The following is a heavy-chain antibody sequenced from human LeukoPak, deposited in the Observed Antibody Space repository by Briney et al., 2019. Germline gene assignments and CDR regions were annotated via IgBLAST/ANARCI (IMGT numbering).Heavy chain of an antibody. V-gene: IGHV3-30*09. Sequence: GRSLRLSCAASEFTFSTYAMHWVRQAPGKGLEWVAVISYDGSIKYYADSVKGRFAISRDNSKNTLYLEMNSLRVEDTAVYYCARELGIAVAGEAGYYNYYGMDVWGQGTTATVSS. J-gene: IGHJ6*02. CDR1: EFTFSTYA. CDR3: ARELGIAVAGEAGYYNYYGMDV. D-gene: IGHD6-19*01. CDR2: ISYDGSIK.